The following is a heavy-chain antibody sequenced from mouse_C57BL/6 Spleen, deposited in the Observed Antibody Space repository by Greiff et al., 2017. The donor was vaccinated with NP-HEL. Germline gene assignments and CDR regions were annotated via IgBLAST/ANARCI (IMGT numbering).Heavy chain of an antibody. CDR1: GYTFTSYW. CDR3: ARSMWPSPY. CDR2: IDPSDSYT. Sequence: QVQLKQPGAELVMPGASVKLSCKASGYTFTSYWMHWVKQRPGQGLEWIGEIDPSDSYTNYNQKFKGKSTLTVDKSSSTAYMQLSSLTSEDSAVYYCARSMWPSPYWGQGTLVTVSA. V-gene: IGHV1-69*01. J-gene: IGHJ3*01. D-gene: IGHD2-10*02.